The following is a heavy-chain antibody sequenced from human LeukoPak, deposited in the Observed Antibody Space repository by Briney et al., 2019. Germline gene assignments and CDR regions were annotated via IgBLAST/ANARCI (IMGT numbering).Heavy chain of an antibody. V-gene: IGHV4-61*02. D-gene: IGHD1-1*01. CDR3: ARDRGTWNDDGFDY. CDR2: IYTSGRT. CDR1: GGSISSGSYY. Sequence: SETLSLTCTVSGGSISSGSYYWSWIRQPAGKGLEWIGRIYTSGRTNYNPSLKSRVTISLDTSKNQFSLKLSSVTAADTAVYYCARDRGTWNDDGFDYWGQGTLVTVSS. J-gene: IGHJ4*02.